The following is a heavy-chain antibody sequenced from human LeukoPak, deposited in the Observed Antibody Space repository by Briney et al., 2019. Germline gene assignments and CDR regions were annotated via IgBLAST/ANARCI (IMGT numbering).Heavy chain of an antibody. Sequence: QAGGSLRLSCAASGFSFSTTWMHWVRQAPGKGLEWVALIYSDSSRTTYADSVKGRFTISRDNAKNTVYLQMNSLRAEDTAVYYCAIEAGRGSGSFPIDYWGQGTLVTVSS. D-gene: IGHD3-10*01. CDR3: AIEAGRGSGSFPIDY. CDR2: IYSDSSRT. CDR1: GFSFSTTW. V-gene: IGHV3-74*01. J-gene: IGHJ4*02.